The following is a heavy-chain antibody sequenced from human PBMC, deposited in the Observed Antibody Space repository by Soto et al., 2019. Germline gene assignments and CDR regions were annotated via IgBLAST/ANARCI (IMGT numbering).Heavy chain of an antibody. V-gene: IGHV3-48*03. CDR3: ARFKQLVPGSTDYYGMDV. CDR1: GFTFSSYE. CDR2: ISSSGSTI. D-gene: IGHD6-6*01. Sequence: EVQLVESGGGLVQPGGSLRLSCAASGFTFSSYEMNWVRQAPGKGLEWVSYISSSGSTIYYADSVKGRFTISRDNAKNSLYLQMNSLRAEDTAVYYCARFKQLVPGSTDYYGMDVWGQGTTVTVSS. J-gene: IGHJ6*02.